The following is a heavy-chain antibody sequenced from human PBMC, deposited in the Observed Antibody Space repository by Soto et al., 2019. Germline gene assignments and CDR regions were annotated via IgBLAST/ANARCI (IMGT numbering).Heavy chain of an antibody. CDR1: GFTVKNYQ. CDR3: ARDPSTTGYYGLDV. CDR2: IYSGGVT. V-gene: IGHV3-53*01. Sequence: PGGSLRLSCAASGFTVKNYQMNWVRQAPGKGLEWVSVIYSGGVTYYPDSVKGRFTTIRDTSKNTVYLQMNSLRADDTAMYYCARDPSTTGYYGLDVRGQGTTVTVSS. J-gene: IGHJ6*02.